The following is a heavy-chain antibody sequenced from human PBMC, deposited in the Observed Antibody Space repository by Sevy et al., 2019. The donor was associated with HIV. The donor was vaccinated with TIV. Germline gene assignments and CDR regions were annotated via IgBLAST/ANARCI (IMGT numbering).Heavy chain of an antibody. CDR2: ISSSSSYI. J-gene: IGHJ4*02. Sequence: GGSLRLSCAASGFTFSSYSMNWVRQAPGKGLEWVSSISSSSSYIYYADSVKGRFTISRDNAKNSLYLQMNSRRAEDTAVYYCARGEYFDWLSHYDYWGQGTLVTVSS. V-gene: IGHV3-21*01. CDR1: GFTFSSYS. D-gene: IGHD3-9*01. CDR3: ARGEYFDWLSHYDY.